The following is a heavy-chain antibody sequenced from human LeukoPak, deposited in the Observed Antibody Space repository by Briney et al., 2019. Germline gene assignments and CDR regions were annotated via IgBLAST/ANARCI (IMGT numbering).Heavy chain of an antibody. D-gene: IGHD1-26*01. CDR1: GGSFSSYY. CDR2: IYYSGST. V-gene: IGHV4-59*01. J-gene: IGHJ5*02. Sequence: SETLSLTCTVSGGSFSSYYWSWVRQPPGKGPEWIGYIYYSGSTNYNPSLKSRVTISVDTSKNQFSLKLSSVTAADTAVYYCAGELSFGLDPWGQGALVTVSS. CDR3: AGELSFGLDP.